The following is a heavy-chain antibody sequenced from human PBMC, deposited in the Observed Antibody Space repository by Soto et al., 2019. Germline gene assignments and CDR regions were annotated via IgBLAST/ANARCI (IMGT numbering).Heavy chain of an antibody. V-gene: IGHV1-18*01. J-gene: IGHJ5*02. CDR2: ISPNNGTT. CDR1: GDTFSSYG. Sequence: AASVKVSCKASGDTFSSYGISWVRQAPGQGLEWMGWISPNNGTTNYAQKLQGRVTMTTDTSTSTAYMELRSLRSDDTAVYYCGRDNTVTKPRPRANWFDPWGQGTLV. D-gene: IGHD4-17*01. CDR3: GRDNTVTKPRPRANWFDP.